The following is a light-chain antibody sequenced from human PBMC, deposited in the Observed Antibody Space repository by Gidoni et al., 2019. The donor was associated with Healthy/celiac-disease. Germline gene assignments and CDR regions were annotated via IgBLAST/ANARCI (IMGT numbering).Light chain of an antibody. CDR2: EVS. J-gene: IGLJ1*01. CDR1: SSDVGGYNY. CDR3: SSYTSSSTRV. V-gene: IGLV2-14*01. Sequence: QYAMTQPASVSGSPGPSITISCTGTSSDVGGYNYVSWYQQHPGKALKLMIYEVSNRPSGVSNRFSGSKSGNTASLTISGLQAEDEADYYCSSYTSSSTRVFGTGTKVTVL.